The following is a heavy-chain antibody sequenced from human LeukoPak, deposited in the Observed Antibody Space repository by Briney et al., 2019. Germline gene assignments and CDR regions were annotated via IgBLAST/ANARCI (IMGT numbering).Heavy chain of an antibody. J-gene: IGHJ6*03. V-gene: IGHV4-34*01. CDR3: ARLTKNDSGSFRFGKKKRGYMDI. CDR1: GGSFSGYY. D-gene: IGHD3-10*01. Sequence: SETLSLTCAVYGGSFSGYYWSWIRQPPGKGLEWIGEINHSGSTNYNPSLKSRVTISVDTSKNQFSLKLSSVTAADTAVYYCARLTKNDSGSFRFGKKKRGYMDIWGKGTTVTISS. CDR2: INHSGST.